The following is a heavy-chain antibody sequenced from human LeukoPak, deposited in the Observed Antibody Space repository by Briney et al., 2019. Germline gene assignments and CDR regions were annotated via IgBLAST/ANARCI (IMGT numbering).Heavy chain of an antibody. CDR1: GGSISSGGYY. Sequence: RSETLSLTCTVSGGSISSGGYYWSWIRQHPGKGLEWIGYIYYSGSTYYNPSLKSRVTISVDTSKNQFSLKLSSVTAADTAVYYCARGDSSSWHLDYWGQGTLVTVSS. J-gene: IGHJ4*02. V-gene: IGHV4-31*03. D-gene: IGHD6-13*01. CDR3: ARGDSSSWHLDY. CDR2: IYYSGST.